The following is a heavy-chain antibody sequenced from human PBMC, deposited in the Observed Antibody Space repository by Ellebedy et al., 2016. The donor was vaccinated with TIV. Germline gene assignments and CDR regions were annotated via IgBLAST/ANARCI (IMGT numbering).Heavy chain of an antibody. CDR3: ARGGHIAAATTSYFDS. CDR1: GGSISSYY. CDR2: IYYSGST. D-gene: IGHD6-13*01. Sequence: SETLSLTXTVSGGSISSYYWSWIRQPPGKGLEWIGYIYYSGSTNYNPSLESRVTISVDMSKNQFSMKLRYVTASDTAVYYCARGGHIAAATTSYFDSWGQGTLVTVSS. J-gene: IGHJ4*02. V-gene: IGHV4-59*08.